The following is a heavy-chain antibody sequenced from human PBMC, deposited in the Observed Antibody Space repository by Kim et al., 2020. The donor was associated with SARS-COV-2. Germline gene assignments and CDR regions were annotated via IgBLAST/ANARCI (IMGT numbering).Heavy chain of an antibody. V-gene: IGHV3-30-3*01. D-gene: IGHD3-3*01. CDR2: ISYDGSNK. Sequence: GGSLRLSCAASGFTFSSYAMHWVRQAPGKGLEWVAVISYDGSNKYYADSVKGRFTISRDNSKNTLYLQMNSLRAEDTAVYYCARDWRFLEWLFLGYWGQGTLVTVSS. J-gene: IGHJ4*02. CDR3: ARDWRFLEWLFLGY. CDR1: GFTFSSYA.